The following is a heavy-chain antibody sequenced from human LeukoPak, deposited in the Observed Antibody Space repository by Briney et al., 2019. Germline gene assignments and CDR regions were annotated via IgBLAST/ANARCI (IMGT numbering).Heavy chain of an antibody. CDR2: INHSGST. D-gene: IGHD2-2*01. V-gene: IGHV4-34*01. CDR3: ARGYCSSTSCYLDC. J-gene: IGHJ4*02. CDR1: GGSFSGYY. Sequence: SETLSLTCAVYGGSFSGYYWSWIRQPPGKGLEWIGEINHSGSTNYNPSLKSRVTISVDTSKNQFSLKLSSVTAADTAVYYCARGYCSSTSCYLDCWGQGTLVTVSS.